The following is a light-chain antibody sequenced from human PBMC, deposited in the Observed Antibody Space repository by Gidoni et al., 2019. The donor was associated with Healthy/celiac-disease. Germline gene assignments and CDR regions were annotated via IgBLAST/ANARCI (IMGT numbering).Light chain of an antibody. J-gene: IGLJ3*02. CDR2: EVS. Sequence: QSALTQPASVSGSPGPSITISCTGTSSDVAVYNYVSWYQQHPGKAPKLMIYEVSYRPSGVSNRFSGSKSGKTASLTISGLQAEDEADYYCSSYTSSSTWVFGGGTKLTVL. V-gene: IGLV2-14*01. CDR1: SSDVAVYNY. CDR3: SSYTSSSTWV.